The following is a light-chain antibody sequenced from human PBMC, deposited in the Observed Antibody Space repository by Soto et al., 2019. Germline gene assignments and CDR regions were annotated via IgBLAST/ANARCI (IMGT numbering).Light chain of an antibody. V-gene: IGLV2-14*01. CDR1: SSDVGAYNY. J-gene: IGLJ1*01. Sequence: QSALTQPASVSVSPGQSITISCTGTSSDVGAYNYVSWYQHHPGKAPRLMISEVTNRPSGVSNRFSGSKSGNSASLTISGLQPDDEADYYCSSYTGSSTLYVFGTGTKVTVL. CDR2: EVT. CDR3: SSYTGSSTLYV.